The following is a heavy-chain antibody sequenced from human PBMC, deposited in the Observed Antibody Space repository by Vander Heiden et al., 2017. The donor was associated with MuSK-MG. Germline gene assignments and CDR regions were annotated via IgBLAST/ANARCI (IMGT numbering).Heavy chain of an antibody. J-gene: IGHJ5*02. D-gene: IGHD1-1*01. Sequence: ELQLLESGGGLVQPGGSLRLSCAASGFTFSRSAMSRVRQPPGKGLEWVSLIRGNTGDTFYSDSVKGRFTISRDNSKNTVYLQMNSLRADDTAVYYCAKDTTTGTTGWFDPWGQGTPVTVSS. CDR1: GFTFSRSA. V-gene: IGHV3-23*01. CDR2: IRGNTGDT. CDR3: AKDTTTGTTGWFDP.